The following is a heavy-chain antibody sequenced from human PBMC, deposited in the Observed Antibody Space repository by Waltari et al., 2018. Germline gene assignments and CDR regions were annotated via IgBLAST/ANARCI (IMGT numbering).Heavy chain of an antibody. Sequence: QVQLQQWGAGLLKPSETLSLTCAVYGGSFSGYYWSWIRQPPGKGLEWIGEINHSGSTNHNPSLKSRVTIAVDTSKNQFSLKLSSVTAADTAVYYCARGILDRAAPFDYWGQGTLVTVSS. CDR1: GGSFSGYY. V-gene: IGHV4-34*01. CDR2: INHSGST. D-gene: IGHD6-6*01. J-gene: IGHJ4*02. CDR3: ARGILDRAAPFDY.